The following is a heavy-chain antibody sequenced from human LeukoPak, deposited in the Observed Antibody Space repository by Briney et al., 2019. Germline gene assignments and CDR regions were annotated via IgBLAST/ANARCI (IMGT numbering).Heavy chain of an antibody. V-gene: IGHV1-18*01. CDR1: GYTFTSYG. D-gene: IGHD1-26*01. CDR3: ARLYYDRLRDAFDI. Sequence: ASVKVSFKASGYTFTSYGISWVRQAPGQGLEWMGWISAYNGNTNYAQKLQGRVTMTTDTSTSTAYMELTSLRSDDTAVYYCARLYYDRLRDAFDIWGQGTIVTVSS. J-gene: IGHJ3*02. CDR2: ISAYNGNT.